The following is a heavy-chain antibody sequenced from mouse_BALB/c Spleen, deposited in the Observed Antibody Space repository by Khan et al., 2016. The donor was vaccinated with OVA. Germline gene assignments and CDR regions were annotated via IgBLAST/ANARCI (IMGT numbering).Heavy chain of an antibody. D-gene: IGHD1-2*01. Sequence: EVELVESGPGLVKPSQSLSLTCTVTGYSITSGYGWNWIRQFPGNKLEWMGYISYSGSTNYNPSLKSRISITRDTSKNHFFLQLNSVTTEDTATYYCARTARIKYWGQGTTLTVSS. CDR2: ISYSGST. V-gene: IGHV3-2*02. CDR1: GYSITSGYG. CDR3: ARTARIKY. J-gene: IGHJ2*01.